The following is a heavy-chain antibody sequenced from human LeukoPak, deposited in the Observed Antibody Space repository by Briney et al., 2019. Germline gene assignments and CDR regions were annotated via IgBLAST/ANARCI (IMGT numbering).Heavy chain of an antibody. V-gene: IGHV3-30*04. CDR2: ISYEGTNK. Sequence: PGRSLRLSCAASGFTFSNYAMHWVRQAPGKGLEWVAFISYEGTNKHYADSVKGRFTISRDSSKNTLYLQMNSLRAEDTALYHCSYGSGSYLASEKIGVDFGYWGQGTLVTVSA. D-gene: IGHD3-10*01. CDR3: SYGSGSYLASEKIGVDFGY. J-gene: IGHJ4*02. CDR1: GFTFSNYA.